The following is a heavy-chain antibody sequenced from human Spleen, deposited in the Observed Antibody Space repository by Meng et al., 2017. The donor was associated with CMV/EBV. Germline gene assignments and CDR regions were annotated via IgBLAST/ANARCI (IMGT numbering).Heavy chain of an antibody. J-gene: IGHJ6*02. CDR1: GFTFNTYA. Sequence: GESLRLSCAASGFTFNTYAMSWVRQAPGKGLEWVSTISGSGGRTYYADSVKGRFTISRDNSKNTLFLQMNSLTAEDTAVFFCARSPTGKAFHYYGMDVWGQGTAVTVSS. CDR3: ARSPTGKAFHYYGMDV. D-gene: IGHD1-1*01. CDR2: ISGSGGRT. V-gene: IGHV3-23*01.